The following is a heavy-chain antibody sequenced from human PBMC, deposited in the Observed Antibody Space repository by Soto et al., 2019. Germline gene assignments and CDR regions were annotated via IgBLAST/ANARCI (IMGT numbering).Heavy chain of an antibody. CDR1: GFTFSSYA. Sequence: PGGSLRLSCAASGFTFSSYAMHWVRQAPGKGLEWVAVISYDGSNKYYADSVKGRFTISRDNSKNTLYLQMNSLRAEDTAVYYCARDINWNDGTYYYGMDVWGQGTTVTVSS. CDR2: ISYDGSNK. CDR3: ARDINWNDGTYYYGMDV. D-gene: IGHD1-20*01. J-gene: IGHJ6*02. V-gene: IGHV3-30-3*01.